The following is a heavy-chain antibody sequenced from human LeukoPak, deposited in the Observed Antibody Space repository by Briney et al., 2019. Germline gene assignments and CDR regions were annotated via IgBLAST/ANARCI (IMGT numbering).Heavy chain of an antibody. V-gene: IGHV4-59*01. D-gene: IGHD4-17*01. CDR3: AGTVTTVGDAFDI. Sequence: PSETLSLTCTVSGGSISSYYWSWIRQPPGKGLEWIGYIYYSGSTNYNPSLKSRVTISVDTSKNQFSLKLSSVTAADTAVYYCAGTVTTVGDAFDIWGQGTMVTVSS. CDR1: GGSISSYY. CDR2: IYYSGST. J-gene: IGHJ3*02.